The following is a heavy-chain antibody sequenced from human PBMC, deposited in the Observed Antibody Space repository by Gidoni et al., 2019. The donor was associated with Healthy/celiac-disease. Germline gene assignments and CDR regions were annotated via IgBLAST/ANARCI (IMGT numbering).Heavy chain of an antibody. Sequence: QVQLVQSGAEVKKPGSSVKVSCKASGGTFSSDAISWVRQAPGQGLAWRGGIIPIFGTANYAQKFQGRVTITADKSTSTAYMELSSLRSEDTAVYYCARGHCTGGVCYSGFGVWGQGTLVTVSS. D-gene: IGHD2-8*02. V-gene: IGHV1-69*06. CDR1: GGTFSSDA. J-gene: IGHJ4*02. CDR2: IIPIFGTA. CDR3: ARGHCTGGVCYSGFGV.